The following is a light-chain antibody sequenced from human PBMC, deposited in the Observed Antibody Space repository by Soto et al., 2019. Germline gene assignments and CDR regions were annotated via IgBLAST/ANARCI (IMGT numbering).Light chain of an antibody. J-gene: IGKJ5*01. CDR3: QQSYSTPVT. V-gene: IGKV1-39*01. CDR1: KSISSY. Sequence: DIQMTQSPSSLSASVGDRVTITCRASKSISSYLNWYQQKPGKAPKLLIYAASSLQSGVPSRFSGSGPGTDFTLTISSLQPEDFATYYCQQSYSTPVTFGQGTRLEIK. CDR2: AAS.